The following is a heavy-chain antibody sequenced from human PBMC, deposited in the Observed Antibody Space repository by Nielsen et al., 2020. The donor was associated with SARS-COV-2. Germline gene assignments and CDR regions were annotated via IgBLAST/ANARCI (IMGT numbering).Heavy chain of an antibody. Sequence: SCAASGFTFDDYAMHWVRQAPGKGLEWVSGISWNSGSIGYADSVKGRFTISRDNAKNSLYLQMNSLRAEDTALYYCAKGFGNDYGDYGGDWGQGTLVTVSS. CDR3: AKGFGNDYGDYGGD. CDR1: GFTFDDYA. V-gene: IGHV3-9*01. D-gene: IGHD4-17*01. CDR2: ISWNSGSI. J-gene: IGHJ4*02.